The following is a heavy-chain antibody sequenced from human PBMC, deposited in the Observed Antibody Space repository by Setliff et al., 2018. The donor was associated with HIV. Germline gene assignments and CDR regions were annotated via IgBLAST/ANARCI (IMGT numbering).Heavy chain of an antibody. Sequence: GASVKVSCKTSGYTFSRYGFSWVRQAPGQGLEWMGWISAYNLNTNYAQKFQGRVTMTTDTSTSTAYMELRSLRSDDTAVYYCARERWDSSGYYYRTLNWFDPWGQGTLVTVSS. CDR2: ISAYNLNT. J-gene: IGHJ5*02. V-gene: IGHV1-18*01. CDR3: ARERWDSSGYYYRTLNWFDP. CDR1: GYTFSRYG. D-gene: IGHD3-22*01.